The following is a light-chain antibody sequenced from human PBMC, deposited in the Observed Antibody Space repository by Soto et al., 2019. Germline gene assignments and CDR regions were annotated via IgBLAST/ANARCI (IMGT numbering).Light chain of an antibody. CDR3: QQYHSFSFT. Sequence: DIQMTQSPSTLSASVGERVTITCRASQSVSNWLAWYQQKPGKAPKLLIYDVFNLQSGVPSRFSGSGSGTEFTLTISSLQPDDSATYYCQQYHSFSFTFGQGTKVDIK. CDR2: DVF. J-gene: IGKJ2*01. V-gene: IGKV1-5*01. CDR1: QSVSNW.